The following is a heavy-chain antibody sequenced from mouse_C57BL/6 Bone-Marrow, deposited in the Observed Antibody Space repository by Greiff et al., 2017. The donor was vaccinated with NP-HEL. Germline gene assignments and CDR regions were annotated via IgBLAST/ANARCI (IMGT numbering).Heavy chain of an antibody. Sequence: VQLVESGPGLVQPSQSLSITCTVSGFSLTSYGVHWVRQSPGKGLEWLGVIWSGGSTDYNAAFISRLSISKDNSKSQVFFKMNSLQADDTAIYYCARRGDYYGSSPHWYFDVWGTGTTVTVSS. J-gene: IGHJ1*03. CDR2: IWSGGST. CDR3: ARRGDYYGSSPHWYFDV. D-gene: IGHD1-1*01. V-gene: IGHV2-2*01. CDR1: GFSLTSYG.